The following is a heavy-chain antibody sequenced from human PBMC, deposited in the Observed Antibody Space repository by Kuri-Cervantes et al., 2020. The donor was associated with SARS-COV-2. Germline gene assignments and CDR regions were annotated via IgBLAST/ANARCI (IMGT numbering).Heavy chain of an antibody. D-gene: IGHD4-17*01. CDR2: ITRSSVYI. CDR1: GFTFSSYW. V-gene: IGHV3-21*01. Sequence: GGSLRLSCAASGFTFSSYWMSWVRQAPGKGLEWVSSITRSSVYISYADSLKGRFTISRDNAKNSLYLQMNSLRAEDTAVYYCARSPGDGDYDPFDYWGQGTLVTVSS. J-gene: IGHJ4*02. CDR3: ARSPGDGDYDPFDY.